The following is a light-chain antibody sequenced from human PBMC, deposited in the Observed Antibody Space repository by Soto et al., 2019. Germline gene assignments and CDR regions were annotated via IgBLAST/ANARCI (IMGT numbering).Light chain of an antibody. V-gene: IGLV2-14*01. CDR2: DVS. CDR1: SSDIGGYNH. Sequence: QSVLTQPASVSGSPGQSITISCTGTSSDIGGYNHVSWYQQHPGKAPKLMIYDVSSRPSGVSNRFSASKSGNTASLTISGLQAEDEADYYCSSYTSGSTVFGGGTKLTVL. J-gene: IGLJ2*01. CDR3: SSYTSGSTV.